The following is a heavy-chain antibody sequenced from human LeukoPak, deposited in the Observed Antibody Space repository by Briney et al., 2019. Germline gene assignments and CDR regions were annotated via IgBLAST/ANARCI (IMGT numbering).Heavy chain of an antibody. CDR2: IYLRGNT. V-gene: IGHV4-4*02. D-gene: IGHD4-17*01. CDR3: ARGTITTVTDS. CDR1: GGSISSSNW. Sequence: MAAETLSLTCAISGGSISSSNWWTWVRQPPGKGLEWVGEIYLRGNTNYNPSLESRVTISVDESKTQLSLRLESVTAADTAVYYCARGTITTVTDSWGPGTLVTVSS. J-gene: IGHJ4*02.